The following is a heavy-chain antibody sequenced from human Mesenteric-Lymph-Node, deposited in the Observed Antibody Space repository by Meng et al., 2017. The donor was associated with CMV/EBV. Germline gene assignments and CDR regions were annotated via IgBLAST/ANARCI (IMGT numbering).Heavy chain of an antibody. CDR3: ATLDGYCSSTSCYRDYYYYYGMDV. CDR1: GDTFSSYA. D-gene: IGHD2-2*03. Sequence: SVKVSCKASGDTFSSYALSWVRQAPGQGLEWMGGIIPIFGSPNYAQKFQGRVTITMDASTSTVSMELSSLRSEDTAVYYCATLDGYCSSTSCYRDYYYYYGMDVWGQGTTVTVSS. J-gene: IGHJ6*02. V-gene: IGHV1-69*05. CDR2: IIPIFGSP.